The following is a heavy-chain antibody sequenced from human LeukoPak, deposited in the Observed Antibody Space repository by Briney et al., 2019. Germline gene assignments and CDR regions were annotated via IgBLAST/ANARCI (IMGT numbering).Heavy chain of an antibody. Sequence: ASVKVSCKTSGYTFTTYAMNWVRQAPGQGLEWMGWINTNTGNPTYAQGFTGRFVFSLDTSVSTAYLQISSLKAEDTAVYYCARDSGGIDYYDSSGYSYWGQGTLVTVSS. CDR2: INTNTGNP. D-gene: IGHD3-22*01. CDR1: GYTFTTYA. J-gene: IGHJ4*02. V-gene: IGHV7-4-1*02. CDR3: ARDSGGIDYYDSSGYSY.